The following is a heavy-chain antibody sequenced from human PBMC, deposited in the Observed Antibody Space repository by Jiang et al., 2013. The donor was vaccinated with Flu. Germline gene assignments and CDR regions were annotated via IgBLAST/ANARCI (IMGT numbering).Heavy chain of an antibody. CDR1: GYSFTSYW. Sequence: GAEVKKPGESLRISCKGSGYSFTSYWISWVRQMPGKGLEWMGRIDPSDSYTNYSPSFQGHVTISADKSISTAYLQWSSLKASDTAMYYCASLPVVITTGSYFQHWGQGTLVTVSS. CDR2: IDPSDSYT. CDR3: ASLPVVITTGSYFQH. J-gene: IGHJ1*01. D-gene: IGHD3-22*01. V-gene: IGHV5-10-1*01.